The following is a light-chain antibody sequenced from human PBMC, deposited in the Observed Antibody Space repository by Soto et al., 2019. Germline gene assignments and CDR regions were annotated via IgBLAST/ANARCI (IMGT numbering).Light chain of an antibody. CDR3: LQHNSYPPT. Sequence: DIQMTQSPSSMSASVGDRVTIICRASQDIRKDLGWYQQKSGKAPKRLIYAASRLQSGVPSRFSGRGSGTEFTLTISSLQPEDFAIYYCLQHNSYPPTFGQGTKVEVE. J-gene: IGKJ1*01. V-gene: IGKV1-17*01. CDR1: QDIRKD. CDR2: AAS.